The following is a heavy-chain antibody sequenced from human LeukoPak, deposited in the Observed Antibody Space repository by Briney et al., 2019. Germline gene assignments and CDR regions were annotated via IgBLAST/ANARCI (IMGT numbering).Heavy chain of an antibody. D-gene: IGHD3-22*01. J-gene: IGHJ4*02. V-gene: IGHV3-48*04. Sequence: GGSLRLSCAASGFTFSSYSMNWVRQAPGKGLEWVSYISSSSSTIYYADSVKGRFTISRDNAKNSLYLQMNSLRAEDTAVYYCARGHYDSSGYYYSFDYWGQGTLVTVSS. CDR2: ISSSSSTI. CDR1: GFTFSSYS. CDR3: ARGHYDSSGYYYSFDY.